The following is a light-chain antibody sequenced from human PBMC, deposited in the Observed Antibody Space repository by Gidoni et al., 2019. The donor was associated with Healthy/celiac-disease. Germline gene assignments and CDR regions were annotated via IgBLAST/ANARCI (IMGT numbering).Light chain of an antibody. CDR1: QSDSRNY. CDR2: GAS. V-gene: IGKV3-20*01. CDR3: QQYGSSPYT. J-gene: IGKJ2*01. Sequence: DIVLTQPPGTLSLSPGERATLSCKASQSDSRNYLVWYQQTPGQAPRLLIFGASSRATGSPDRFSGSGSGTDFTLTISRLEPEDFAVYYCQQYGSSPYTFGQGTKLEFK.